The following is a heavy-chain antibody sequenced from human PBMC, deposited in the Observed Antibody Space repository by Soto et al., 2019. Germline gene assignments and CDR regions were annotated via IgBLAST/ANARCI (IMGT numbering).Heavy chain of an antibody. J-gene: IGHJ4*02. V-gene: IGHV1-69*02. CDR1: GTFSSYT. CDR2: IIPILGVA. Sequence: QVQLVQSGTEVKKPGSSVKVSCKASGTFSSYTISWVRQAPGQGLEWMGRIIPILGVADYAQKLQGRVTIPADKSTNTAYMELSSLRSEDTAAYYCAIGRPDGDHFDYWGQGTLVTLSA. D-gene: IGHD3-10*01. CDR3: AIGRPDGDHFDY.